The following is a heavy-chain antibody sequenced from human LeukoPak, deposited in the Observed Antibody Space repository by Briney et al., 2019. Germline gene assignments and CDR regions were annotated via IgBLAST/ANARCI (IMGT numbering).Heavy chain of an antibody. CDR3: ARSHRGSSGWYELDY. V-gene: IGHV4-59*01. Sequence: SETLSLTCTVSGGSISGYFWCWIRQPPGKGLEWIGCIYYTGSTNYNPSLESRVTISLDTSKSQFSLNLSSVTAADTAVYYCARSHRGSSGWYELDYWGQGTLVTVSS. CDR2: IYYTGST. D-gene: IGHD6-19*01. J-gene: IGHJ4*02. CDR1: GGSISGYF.